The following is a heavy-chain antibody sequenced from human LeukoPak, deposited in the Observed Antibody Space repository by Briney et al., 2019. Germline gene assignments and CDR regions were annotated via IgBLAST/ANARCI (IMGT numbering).Heavy chain of an antibody. V-gene: IGHV4-59*01. CDR3: AMRRYCGGDCYYAFDI. J-gene: IGHJ3*02. D-gene: IGHD2-21*01. Sequence: SETLSLTCTVSGGSISSYYWSWIRQPPGKGLEWIGYIYYSGSTNCNTSLKSRVTISVDTSKNQFSLKLSSVTAADTAVYYCAMRRYCGGDCYYAFDIWGQGTLVTVSS. CDR1: GGSISSYY. CDR2: IYYSGST.